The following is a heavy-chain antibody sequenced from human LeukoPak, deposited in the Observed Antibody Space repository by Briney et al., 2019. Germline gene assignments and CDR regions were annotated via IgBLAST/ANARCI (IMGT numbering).Heavy chain of an antibody. CDR3: AKDLLPSVPAAFDY. CDR1: GFTFSSYA. V-gene: IGHV3-23*01. Sequence: GGSLRLSCAASGFTFSSYAMSWVRQPPGKGLKWVSAISGSGGSTYYADSVKGRFTISRDNSKNTLYLQMNSLRAEDTAVYYCAKDLLPSVPAAFDYWGQGTLVTVSS. D-gene: IGHD2-2*01. J-gene: IGHJ4*02. CDR2: ISGSGGST.